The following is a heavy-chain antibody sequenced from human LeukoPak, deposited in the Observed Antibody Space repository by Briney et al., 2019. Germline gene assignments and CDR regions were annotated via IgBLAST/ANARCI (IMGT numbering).Heavy chain of an antibody. J-gene: IGHJ3*01. D-gene: IGHD3-10*01. CDR2: IYYSGST. V-gene: IGHV4-30-4*01. CDR1: GGSISSGDYY. Sequence: PSQTLSLTCTVSGGSISSGDYYWSWIRQPPGEGLEWIGYIYYSGSTYYNPSLKSRVTISVDTSKNQFSLKLSSVTAADTAVYYCARSYYGSGSSFYAFDVWGQGTMVTVSS. CDR3: ARSYYGSGSSFYAFDV.